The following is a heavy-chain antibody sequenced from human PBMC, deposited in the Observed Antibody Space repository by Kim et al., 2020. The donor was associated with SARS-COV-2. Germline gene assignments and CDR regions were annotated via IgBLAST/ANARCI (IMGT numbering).Heavy chain of an antibody. V-gene: IGHV3-11*03. D-gene: IGHD2-2*02. Sequence: GGSLRLSCAASGFTFSDYYMSWIRQAPGKGLEWVSYISSSSSYTNYADSVKGRFTISRDNAKNSLYLQMNSLRAEDTAVYYCASRYCSSTSCYKGVYGMDVWGQGTTVTVSS. CDR1: GFTFSDYY. J-gene: IGHJ6*02. CDR3: ASRYCSSTSCYKGVYGMDV. CDR2: ISSSSSYT.